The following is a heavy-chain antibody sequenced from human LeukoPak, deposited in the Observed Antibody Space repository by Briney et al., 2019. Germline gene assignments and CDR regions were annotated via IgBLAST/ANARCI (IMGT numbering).Heavy chain of an antibody. CDR3: ARGEEFSDSSGYRRLDS. D-gene: IGHD3-22*01. J-gene: IGHJ4*02. Sequence: PGGSLRLSCAASGFTFSNHAMHWVRQAPGKGLEYVAAISSNGANTFHAKSLNDRFTISRDNSKHILYLQMGSLRAEDMAVYYCARGEEFSDSSGYRRLDSWGQGTLVVVSS. CDR2: ISSNGANT. CDR1: GFTFSNHA. V-gene: IGHV3-64*01.